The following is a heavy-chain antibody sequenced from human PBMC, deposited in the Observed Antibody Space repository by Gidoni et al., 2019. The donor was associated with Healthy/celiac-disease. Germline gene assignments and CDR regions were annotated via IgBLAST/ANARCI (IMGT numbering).Heavy chain of an antibody. D-gene: IGHD6-19*01. CDR3: ARDVGSGWSTDAFDI. J-gene: IGHJ3*02. CDR2: ISSSSSYI. CDR1: GFTFSRYS. Sequence: EVQLVESGGGLVKPGGSLRLSCAASGFTFSRYSMNWVRQAPGKGLEWVSSISSSSSYIYYADSVKGRFTISRDNAKNSLYLQMNSLRAEDTAVYYCARDVGSGWSTDAFDIWGQGTMVTVSS. V-gene: IGHV3-21*01.